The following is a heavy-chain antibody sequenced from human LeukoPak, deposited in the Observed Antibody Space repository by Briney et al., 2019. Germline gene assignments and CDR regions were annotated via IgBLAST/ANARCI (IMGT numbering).Heavy chain of an antibody. J-gene: IGHJ4*02. D-gene: IGHD3-10*01. CDR2: ISASGSLT. Sequence: GGSLRLSCAASEFTFSTYAMSWVRQAPGKGLEWVSSISASGSLTYYADSVKGRFTISRDNSKSILFLQMNSLTVEDTAVYYWAKGWFGETLHGPHDNWGQGTLVTVSS. V-gene: IGHV3-23*01. CDR1: EFTFSTYA. CDR3: AKGWFGETLHGPHDN.